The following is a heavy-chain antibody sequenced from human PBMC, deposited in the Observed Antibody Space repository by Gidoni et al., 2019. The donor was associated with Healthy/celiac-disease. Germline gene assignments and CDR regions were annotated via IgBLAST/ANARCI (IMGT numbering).Heavy chain of an antibody. V-gene: IGHV3-53*01. CDR1: GFTVSSNY. Sequence: EVQLVESGGGLIQPGGSLSLSCAASGFTVSSNYMSWVRQAPGKGLEWVSVIYSGGSTYDADSVKGRFTISRDNSKNTLYLQMNSLRAEDTAVYYCARLSGSYYHFDYWGQGTLVTVSS. J-gene: IGHJ4*02. CDR3: ARLSGSYYHFDY. D-gene: IGHD1-26*01. CDR2: IYSGGST.